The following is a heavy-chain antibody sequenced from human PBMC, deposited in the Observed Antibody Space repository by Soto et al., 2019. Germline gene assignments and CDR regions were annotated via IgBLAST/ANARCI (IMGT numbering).Heavy chain of an antibody. CDR2: TYYRSKWYS. V-gene: IGHV6-1*01. CDR1: GDSVSSDSAA. J-gene: IGHJ6*02. D-gene: IGHD6-13*01. CDR3: TRQQLVIVKGYYYAMDV. Sequence: QVQLQQSGPGLVKPSQILSLSCVISGDSVSSDSAAWNWIRQSPSRGLEWLGRTYYRSKWYSDYAGSVKGRITINPDTSKNQFSLHLKSATPEDTAVYYCTRQQLVIVKGYYYAMDVWGQGTTVTVS.